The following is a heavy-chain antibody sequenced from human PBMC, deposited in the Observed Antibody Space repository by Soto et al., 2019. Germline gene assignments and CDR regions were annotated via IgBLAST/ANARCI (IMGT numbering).Heavy chain of an antibody. D-gene: IGHD3-10*01. CDR2: IYSGGST. CDR3: ARGSGVGFVSDI. V-gene: IGHV3-66*01. J-gene: IGHJ3*02. Sequence: EVQLVESGGGLVQPGGSLRLSCAASGFTVSSYYMSWVRQAPGKGLEWVSVIYSGGSTYYADSVKGRFTISRDNSKSTVYLQMSSLRVDDTAIFYCARGSGVGFVSDIWGQGTVVTVSS. CDR1: GFTVSSYY.